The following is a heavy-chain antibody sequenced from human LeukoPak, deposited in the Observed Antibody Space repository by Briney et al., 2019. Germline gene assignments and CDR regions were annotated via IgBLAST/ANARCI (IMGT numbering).Heavy chain of an antibody. J-gene: IGHJ4*02. D-gene: IGHD5-24*01. V-gene: IGHV4-61*08. Sequence: SETLSLTCTVSGGSISSGGYYWSWIRQHPGKGLEWIGYIYYSGSTNYNPSLKSRVTISVDTSKNQFPLKLSSVTAADTAVYYCARGGGDGYSFDYWGQGTLVTVSS. CDR2: IYYSGST. CDR3: ARGGGDGYSFDY. CDR1: GGSISSGGYY.